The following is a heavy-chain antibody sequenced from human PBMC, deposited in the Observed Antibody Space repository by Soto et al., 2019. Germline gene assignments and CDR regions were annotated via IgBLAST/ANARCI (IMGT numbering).Heavy chain of an antibody. Sequence: GASVKVSCKASGYTFTSYAMHWVRQAPGQRLEWMGWINAGNGNTKYSQKFQGRVTITRDTSASTAYMELSSLRSEDTAVYYCARDQTIFGVALPTNTYYGMDVWGQGTTVTVSS. D-gene: IGHD3-3*01. V-gene: IGHV1-3*01. CDR2: INAGNGNT. CDR1: GYTFTSYA. J-gene: IGHJ6*02. CDR3: ARDQTIFGVALPTNTYYGMDV.